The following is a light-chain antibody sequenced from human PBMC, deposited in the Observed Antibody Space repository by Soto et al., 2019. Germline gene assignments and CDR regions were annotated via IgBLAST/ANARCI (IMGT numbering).Light chain of an antibody. Sequence: EIVMTQSPVTLSSSPGDRATLSCRASQSLSNTYISWYQQKPGQAPRLLIYGASTRATGIPARFSGSGSGTDFTLTISSLQPEDFAHYYCHQDLDLPPTFCAGTKVDIK. CDR3: HQDLDLPPT. CDR1: QSLSNTY. J-gene: IGKJ4*01. CDR2: GAS. V-gene: IGKV3D-7*01.